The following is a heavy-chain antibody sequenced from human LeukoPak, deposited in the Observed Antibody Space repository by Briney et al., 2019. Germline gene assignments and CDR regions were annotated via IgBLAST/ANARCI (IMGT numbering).Heavy chain of an antibody. CDR1: GFTFSSYA. Sequence: PGPSLRLSCAVSGFTFSSYAMSWVRQAPGKGLEWVSAISGSVGSTYYADSVKGRFTIPRDNSKNTLYLQMNSLRAEDTAVYYCAKEYSSGWFDEGPTDYWGQGTLVTVSS. D-gene: IGHD6-19*01. CDR2: ISGSVGST. CDR3: AKEYSSGWFDEGPTDY. V-gene: IGHV3-23*01. J-gene: IGHJ4*02.